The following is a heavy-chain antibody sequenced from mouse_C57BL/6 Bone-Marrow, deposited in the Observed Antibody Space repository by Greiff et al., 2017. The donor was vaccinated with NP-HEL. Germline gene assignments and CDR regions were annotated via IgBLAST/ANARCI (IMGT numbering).Heavy chain of an antibody. CDR1: GFTFSDYY. CDR3: ARGRDYYYGSSYWYFDV. J-gene: IGHJ1*03. D-gene: IGHD1-1*01. Sequence: EVMLVESEGGLVQPGSSMKLSCTASGFTFSDYYMAWVRQVPEKGLEWVANINYDGSSTYYLDSLKSRFIISRDNAKNILYLQMSSLKSEDTATYYCARGRDYYYGSSYWYFDVWGTGTTVTVSS. V-gene: IGHV5-16*01. CDR2: INYDGSST.